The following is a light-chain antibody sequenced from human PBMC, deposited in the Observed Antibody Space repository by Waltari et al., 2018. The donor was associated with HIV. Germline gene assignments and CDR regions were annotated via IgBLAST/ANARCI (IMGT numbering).Light chain of an antibody. J-gene: IGLJ1*01. CDR3: CSYAGSSTYV. V-gene: IGLV2-23*02. CDR2: EVS. CDR1: RRDVGSYNL. Sequence: QSALTQPASVSGSPGQSHTISCTGTRRDVGSYNLVSWYQHHPGKAPKLMIYEVSKRPSGVSNRFSGSKSGNTASLTISGLQAEDEADYYCCSYAGSSTYVFGTGTKVTVL.